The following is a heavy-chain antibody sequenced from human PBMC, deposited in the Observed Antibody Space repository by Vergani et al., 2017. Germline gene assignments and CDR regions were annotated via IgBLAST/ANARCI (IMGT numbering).Heavy chain of an antibody. CDR1: GFTFSSYW. Sequence: EVQLVESGGGLVQPGGSLRLSCAASGFTFSSYWMSWVRQAPGKGLEWVANIKQDGSEKYYVDSVKGRFTISRDNAKNSLYLQMNSLRAEDTAVYYCARRYCSGGSCWYNWFDPGGQGTLVTVSS. CDR2: IKQDGSEK. J-gene: IGHJ5*02. CDR3: ARRYCSGGSCWYNWFDP. V-gene: IGHV3-7*01. D-gene: IGHD2-15*01.